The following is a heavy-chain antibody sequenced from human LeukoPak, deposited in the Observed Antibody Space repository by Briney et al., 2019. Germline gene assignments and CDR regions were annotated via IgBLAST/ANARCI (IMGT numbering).Heavy chain of an antibody. Sequence: GASVKVSCKASGYTFTSYGISWVRQAPGQGLEWMGIINPSGGSTSYAQKFQGRVTMTRDTSTSTVYMELSSLRSEDTAVYYCARTTAMVWVIFDYWGQGTLVTVSS. V-gene: IGHV1-46*01. CDR1: GYTFTSYG. J-gene: IGHJ4*02. CDR2: INPSGGST. CDR3: ARTTAMVWVIFDY. D-gene: IGHD5-18*01.